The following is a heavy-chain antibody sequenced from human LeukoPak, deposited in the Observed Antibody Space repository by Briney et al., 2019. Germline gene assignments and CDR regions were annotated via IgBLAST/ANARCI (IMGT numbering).Heavy chain of an antibody. Sequence: SETLSLTCTVSGGSISGYYWSWIRQPPGKGLEWIAFIYYSGSTNYNPSLKSRASISVDTSKNQFSLKLSSVTAADTAVYYCARHGNWGVGQYSCDYWGQGTLVTVSS. CDR2: IYYSGST. CDR3: ARHGNWGVGQYSCDY. D-gene: IGHD7-27*01. J-gene: IGHJ4*02. CDR1: GGSISGYY. V-gene: IGHV4-59*08.